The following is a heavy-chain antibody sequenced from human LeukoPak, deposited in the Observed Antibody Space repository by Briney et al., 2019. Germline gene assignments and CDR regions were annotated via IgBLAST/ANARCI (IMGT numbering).Heavy chain of an antibody. CDR1: GFTFSDYY. CDR2: ISSSGSTI. Sequence: PGGSLRLSCATSGFTFSDYYMNWIRHSPEKGLEWVSFISSSGSTIYYTDSVKGRFTISRDNAKNSLYLQMNNLRAEDTAVYYCASLSYSSRTWDYWGQGTLVTASS. D-gene: IGHD6-13*01. J-gene: IGHJ4*02. V-gene: IGHV3-11*04. CDR3: ASLSYSSRTWDY.